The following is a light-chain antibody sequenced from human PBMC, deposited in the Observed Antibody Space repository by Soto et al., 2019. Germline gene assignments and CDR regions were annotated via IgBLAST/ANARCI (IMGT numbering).Light chain of an antibody. CDR1: QSINRD. V-gene: IGKV3D-15*01. CDR2: GAS. CDR3: QQYNSWPIT. J-gene: IGKJ5*01. Sequence: EIVMTQSPATLSVSAVGSATLSCIASQSINRDLAWYVQKPGQAPRRVIYGASTWGTGVPPRFTGSGSGTEFTLTISGLQSEDFAVYYCQQYNSWPITFGQGTRLEI.